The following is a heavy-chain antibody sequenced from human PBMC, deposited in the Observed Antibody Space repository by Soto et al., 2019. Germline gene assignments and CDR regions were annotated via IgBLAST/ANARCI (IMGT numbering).Heavy chain of an antibody. D-gene: IGHD1-26*01. J-gene: IGHJ4*02. CDR3: ARAVGPFDY. Sequence: ESGGGVVQPGRSLRLSCAASGFTFSTYGMHWVRQAPGTGLEWVAVIWYDGSHKDYADSVKGRFTISRDNSKNTLYLQMNRLRVEDTGVYYCARAVGPFDYWGQGTLVAVSS. CDR1: GFTFSTYG. CDR2: IWYDGSHK. V-gene: IGHV3-33*01.